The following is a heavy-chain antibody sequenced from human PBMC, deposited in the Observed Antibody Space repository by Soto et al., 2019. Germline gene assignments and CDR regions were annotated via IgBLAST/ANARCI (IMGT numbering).Heavy chain of an antibody. CDR3: ARDWTTVTPDTSWGRNWYFDL. J-gene: IGHJ2*01. V-gene: IGHV4-30-2*01. D-gene: IGHD4-17*01. Sequence: QLQLQESGSGLVKPSQTLSLTCAVSGGSISSGGYSWSWIRQPPGKGLEWIGYIYHSGSTYYNPSPKSRVTISVDRSKNQFSLKLSSVTAADTAVYYCARDWTTVTPDTSWGRNWYFDLWGRGTLVTVSS. CDR2: IYHSGST. CDR1: GGSISSGGYS.